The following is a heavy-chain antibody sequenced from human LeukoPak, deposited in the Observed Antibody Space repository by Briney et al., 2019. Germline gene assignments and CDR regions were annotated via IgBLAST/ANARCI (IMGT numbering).Heavy chain of an antibody. CDR3: AHVMITFGGVIRDDAFDF. V-gene: IGHV2-5*02. Sequence: SGPTLVQPTQTLTLTCTFSGFSLSTSGVGVGWIRQPPGKALEWLAIIYWDDDKRYSPSLKNRFTITKDTSKNQVILTTTNMDPVDTATYYCAHVMITFGGVIRDDAFDFWGQGTMVTVSS. J-gene: IGHJ3*01. CDR2: IYWDDDK. CDR1: GFSLSTSGVG. D-gene: IGHD3-16*02.